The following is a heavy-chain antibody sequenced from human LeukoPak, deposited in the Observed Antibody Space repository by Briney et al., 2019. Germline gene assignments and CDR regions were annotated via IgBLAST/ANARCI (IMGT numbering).Heavy chain of an antibody. CDR2: ISGSGGST. J-gene: IGHJ4*02. V-gene: IGHV3-23*01. Sequence: QAGGSLRLSCAASGFTFSSYAMSWVRQAPGKGLEWVSAISGSGGSTYYADSVKGRFTISRDNSKNTLYLQMNSLRAEDTAVYYCAKAPYGSGSYYNVYWGQGTLVTVSS. CDR1: GFTFSSYA. D-gene: IGHD3-10*01. CDR3: AKAPYGSGSYYNVY.